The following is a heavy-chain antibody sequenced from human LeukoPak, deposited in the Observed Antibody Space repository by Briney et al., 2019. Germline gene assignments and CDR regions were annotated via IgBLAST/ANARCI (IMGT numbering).Heavy chain of an antibody. CDR1: GFTFSSYG. CDR2: IRYDGSNK. J-gene: IGHJ4*02. Sequence: GGSLRLSCAASGFTFSSYGMHWVRQAPGKGLEWVAFIRYDGSNKYYADSAKGRFTISRDNSKNTLYLQMNSLRAEDTAVYYCARVDGDYGVFDYWGQGTLVTVSS. D-gene: IGHD4-17*01. CDR3: ARVDGDYGVFDY. V-gene: IGHV3-30*02.